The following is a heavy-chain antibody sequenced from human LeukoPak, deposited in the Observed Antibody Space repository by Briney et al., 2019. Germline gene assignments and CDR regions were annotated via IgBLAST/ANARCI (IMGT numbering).Heavy chain of an antibody. D-gene: IGHD3-3*01. CDR2: IKQDGSEK. V-gene: IGHV3-7*01. J-gene: IGHJ6*02. CDR3: ARDGAWDFWSGYYYPYYYYGMDV. Sequence: GGSLRLSCAASGFTFSSYWMSWVRQAPGKGLEWVANIKQDGSEKYYVDSAKGRFTISRDNAKNSLYLQMNSLRAGDTAVYYCARDGAWDFWSGYYYPYYYYGMDVWGQGTTVTVSS. CDR1: GFTFSSYW.